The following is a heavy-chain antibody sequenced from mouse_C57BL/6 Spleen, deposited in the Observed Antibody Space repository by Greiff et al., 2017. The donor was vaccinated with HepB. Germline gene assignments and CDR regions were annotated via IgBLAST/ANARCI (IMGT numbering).Heavy chain of an antibody. CDR3: ARHETTVVATWGDYAMDY. V-gene: IGHV1-62-2*01. D-gene: IGHD1-1*01. Sequence: QVQLKESGAELVKPGASVKLSCKASGYTFTEYTIHWVKQRSGQGLEWIGWFYPGSGSIKYNEKFKDKATLTADKSSSTVYMELSRLTSEDSAVYVCARHETTVVATWGDYAMDYWGQGTSVTVSS. CDR2: FYPGSGSI. CDR1: GYTFTEYT. J-gene: IGHJ4*01.